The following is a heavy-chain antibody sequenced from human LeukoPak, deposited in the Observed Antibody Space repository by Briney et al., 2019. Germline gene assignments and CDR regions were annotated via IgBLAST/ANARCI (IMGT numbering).Heavy chain of an antibody. D-gene: IGHD3-22*01. CDR2: ITSSGAAT. CDR1: GFTFSSYA. J-gene: IGHJ4*02. V-gene: IGHV3-23*01. Sequence: QPGGSLRLSCAASGFTFSSYAMSWVRQAPGKGLEWVLSITSSGAATYYADSVKGRFTISRDNSDNTLYLQMNSLRAEDTAVYYCAKDRPNYYGSNGHYYKLNGDCWGQGTLVTVSS. CDR3: AKDRPNYYGSNGHYYKLNGDC.